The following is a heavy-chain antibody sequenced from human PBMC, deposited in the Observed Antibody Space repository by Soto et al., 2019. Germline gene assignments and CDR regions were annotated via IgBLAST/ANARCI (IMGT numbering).Heavy chain of an antibody. CDR3: ARGTYYYGSGPNWFDP. D-gene: IGHD3-10*01. CDR2: IYTSGST. CDR1: GGSISSYY. J-gene: IGHJ5*02. Sequence: LSLTCTVSGGSISSYYWSWIRQPAGKGLEWIGRIYTSGSTNYNPSLKSRVTMSVDTSKNQFSLKLSSVTAADTAVYYCARGTYYYGSGPNWFDPWGQGTLVTVSS. V-gene: IGHV4-4*07.